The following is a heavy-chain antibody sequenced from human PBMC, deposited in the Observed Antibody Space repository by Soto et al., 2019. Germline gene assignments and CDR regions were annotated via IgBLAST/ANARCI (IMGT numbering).Heavy chain of an antibody. J-gene: IGHJ4*02. Sequence: PAGSRRLSCAASGFPVSNFEMNWVRQAPGKGLEWISYMSDTVTITRYADSVKGRFTVSRDSAKNTLYLQMSSLRADDTAVYFCAKRVNYFDTSGSFLPTFDSWGQGTLVTVSS. CDR1: GFPVSNFE. D-gene: IGHD3-22*01. CDR3: AKRVNYFDTSGSFLPTFDS. V-gene: IGHV3-48*03. CDR2: MSDTVTIT.